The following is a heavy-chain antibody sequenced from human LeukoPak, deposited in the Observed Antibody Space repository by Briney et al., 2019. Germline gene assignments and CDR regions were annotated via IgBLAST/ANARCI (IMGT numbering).Heavy chain of an antibody. CDR3: ARLGYYDSSALPGEFDP. CDR1: GYRFTSYW. J-gene: IGHJ5*02. D-gene: IGHD3-22*01. CDR2: IYPGDSDT. V-gene: IGHV5-51*01. Sequence: GESLKISCKGSGYRFTSYWIAWVRQMPGKGLEWMWIIYPGDSDTRYSPSFQGQVTISADKSISTAYLQWSSLKASDTAMYYCARLGYYDSSALPGEFDPWGQGTLVTVSS.